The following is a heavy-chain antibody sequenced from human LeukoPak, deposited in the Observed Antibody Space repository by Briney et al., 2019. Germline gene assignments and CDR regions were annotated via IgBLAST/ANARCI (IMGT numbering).Heavy chain of an antibody. CDR2: ITASGTAM. CDR3: ANSESYRFDY. CDR1: GFTFSTCS. J-gene: IGHJ4*02. Sequence: GGSLRLSCAASGFTFSTCSMKWVRQAPGKGLEWVSHITASGTAMFYADSVKGRFTISRDNAKNSLYLQMNSLRDEDTAVYYCANSESYRFDYWGQGTLVTVSS. D-gene: IGHD1-26*01. V-gene: IGHV3-48*02.